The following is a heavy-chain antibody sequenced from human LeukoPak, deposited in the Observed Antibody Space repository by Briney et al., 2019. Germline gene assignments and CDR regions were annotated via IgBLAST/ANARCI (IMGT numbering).Heavy chain of an antibody. V-gene: IGHV3-7*01. D-gene: IGHD2-2*01. CDR2: VNQDGSRH. CDR3: ARDRGYCTSTDCYGYYYFMDV. J-gene: IGHJ6*03. Sequence: GGPLRLSCAASEFTFSSYWMNWVRQAPGKGLEWVANVNQDGSRHYYVDSVKGRFTISRDNAENSLYLQMNSLRAEDTAVYFCARDRGYCTSTDCYGYYYFMDVWGKGTTVTVSS. CDR1: EFTFSSYW.